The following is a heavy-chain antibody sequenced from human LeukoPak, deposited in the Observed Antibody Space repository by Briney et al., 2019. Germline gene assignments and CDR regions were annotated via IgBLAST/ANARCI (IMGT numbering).Heavy chain of an antibody. D-gene: IGHD5-24*01. CDR1: GFSFSSYH. CDR2: IFPDGHQE. Sequence: GGSLRLSCVASGFSFSSYHMSWVRQAPGKGLGCVAHIFPDGHQESCDASVRSRFTVSRDNAKNSVFLQMNSLRVEDTAIYYCARWRWQQSEFDLWGQGALVTVSS. V-gene: IGHV3-7*01. CDR3: ARWRWQQSEFDL. J-gene: IGHJ4*02.